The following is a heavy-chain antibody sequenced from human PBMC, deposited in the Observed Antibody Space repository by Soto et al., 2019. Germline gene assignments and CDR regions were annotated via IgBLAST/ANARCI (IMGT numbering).Heavy chain of an antibody. J-gene: IGHJ3*02. CDR3: ARGSPYYGSGSYAFDI. CDR1: GGSISSGGYY. Sequence: ASETLSLTCTVSGGSISSGGYYWSWIRQHPGKGLEWIGYIYYSGSTYYNPSLKSRVTISVDTSKNQFPLKLSSVTAADTAVYYCARGSPYYGSGSYAFDIWGQGTMVTV. CDR2: IYYSGST. V-gene: IGHV4-31*03. D-gene: IGHD3-10*01.